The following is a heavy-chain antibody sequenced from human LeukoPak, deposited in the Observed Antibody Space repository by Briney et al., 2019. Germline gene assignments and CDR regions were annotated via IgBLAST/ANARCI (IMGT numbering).Heavy chain of an antibody. V-gene: IGHV4-39*01. D-gene: IGHD3-9*01. CDR2: IYYSGST. J-gene: IGHJ5*02. CDR1: GGSISSSSYY. Sequence: SETLSLTCTVSGGSISSSSYYWGWIRQPPGTGLEWLGSIYYSGSTYYNPSLKSRVTISVDTSKNQFSLKLSSVTAADKAVYYCARRVPYYDILTGQYNWFDPWGQGTLVTVSS. CDR3: ARRVPYYDILTGQYNWFDP.